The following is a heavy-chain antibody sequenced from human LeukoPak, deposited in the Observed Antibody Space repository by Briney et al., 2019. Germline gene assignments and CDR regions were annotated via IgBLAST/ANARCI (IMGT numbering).Heavy chain of an antibody. CDR2: INPNSGGT. CDR1: GYTFTDYY. V-gene: IGHV1-2*06. CDR3: ARVGYSSSWYGYFDY. Sequence: GASVKVSCKASGYTFTDYYIHWVRQAPGQGLEWMGRINPNSGGTYYAQKFQGRVTMTRDTSTSTVYMELSSLRSEDTAVYYCARVGYSSSWYGYFDYWGQGTLVTVSS. D-gene: IGHD6-13*01. J-gene: IGHJ4*02.